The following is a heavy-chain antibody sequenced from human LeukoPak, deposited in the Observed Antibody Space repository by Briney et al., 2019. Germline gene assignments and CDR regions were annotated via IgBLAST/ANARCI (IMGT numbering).Heavy chain of an antibody. Sequence: SETLSLTCGVSGGSVSSTNWWTRIRQPPGKGLEWIGEVHLDGRTNFNPSLKSRLTMSVDLSENHVSLKLTSVTAADTAVYYCAREGGFYRPLDYSGQGTLVTVSS. D-gene: IGHD6-25*01. CDR3: AREGGFYRPLDY. CDR1: GGSVSSTNW. CDR2: VHLDGRT. V-gene: IGHV4-4*02. J-gene: IGHJ4*02.